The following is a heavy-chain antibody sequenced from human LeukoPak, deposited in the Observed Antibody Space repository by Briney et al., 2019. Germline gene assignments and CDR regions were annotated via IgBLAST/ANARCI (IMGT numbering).Heavy chain of an antibody. V-gene: IGHV3-49*03. CDR3: TRAITIFGVAEDGYFDY. J-gene: IGHJ4*02. CDR1: GFTLGDYA. D-gene: IGHD3-3*01. Sequence: GGSLRLSCTASGFTLGDYAMSWFRQAPGKGLEWVGFIRSKAYGGTTEYAASVKGRFTISRDDSKSIAYLQMNSLKTEDTAVYYCTRAITIFGVAEDGYFDYWGQGTLVTVSS. CDR2: IRSKAYGGTT.